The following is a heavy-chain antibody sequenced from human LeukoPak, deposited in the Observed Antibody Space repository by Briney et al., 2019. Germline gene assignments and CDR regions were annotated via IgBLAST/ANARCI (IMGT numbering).Heavy chain of an antibody. CDR3: AKGLSTMVRGPGFGP. CDR1: GGTFSSYA. J-gene: IGHJ5*02. CDR2: IIPIFGTA. D-gene: IGHD3-10*01. Sequence: ASVKVSCKASGGTFSSYAISWVRQAPGQGLEWMGGIIPIFGTANYAQKFQGRVTITTDESTSTAYMELSSLRSEDTAVYYCAKGLSTMVRGPGFGPWGQGTLVTVSS. V-gene: IGHV1-69*05.